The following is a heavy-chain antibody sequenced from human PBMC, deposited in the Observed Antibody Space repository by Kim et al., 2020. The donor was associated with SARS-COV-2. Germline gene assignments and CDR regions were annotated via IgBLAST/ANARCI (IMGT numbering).Heavy chain of an antibody. D-gene: IGHD3-10*01. V-gene: IGHV4-59*08. CDR1: GGSISTYD. CDR2: VHYSGRV. CDR3: ARSYGSADYLDY. Sequence: SETLSLTCAVSGGSISTYDWDRWSWVRQPPGKGLEWIGYVHYSGRVKYNPSLKSRLTISIDTSKNQFSLKVSSVTAADTAVYYCARSYGSADYLDYWGHGILVTVSS. J-gene: IGHJ4*01.